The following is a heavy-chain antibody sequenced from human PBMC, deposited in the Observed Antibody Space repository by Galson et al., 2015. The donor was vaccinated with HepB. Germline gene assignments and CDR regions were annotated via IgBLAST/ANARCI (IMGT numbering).Heavy chain of an antibody. D-gene: IGHD1-26*01. J-gene: IGHJ6*03. CDR3: TTRGYSGSYSYYYYYMDV. CDR1: GFTFSNAW. V-gene: IGHV3-15*01. CDR2: IKSKTDGGTT. Sequence: SLRLSCAASGFTFSNAWMSWVRQAPGKGLEWVGRIKSKTDGGTTDYAAPVKGRFTISRDDSKNTLYLQMNSLKTEDTAVYYCTTRGYSGSYSYYYYYMDVWGKGTTVTVSS.